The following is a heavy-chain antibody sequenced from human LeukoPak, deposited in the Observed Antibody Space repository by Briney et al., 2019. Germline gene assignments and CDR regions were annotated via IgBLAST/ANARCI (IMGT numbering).Heavy chain of an antibody. Sequence: PGGSLRLSCAASGFTFNSYSMNWVRQAPGKGLEWVSSISSSSYIYYADSVKGRFTISRDNAKNSLYLQMNSLRAEDTAVYYCARDEGQLGQNYFDYWGQGTLVTVSS. D-gene: IGHD5-18*01. V-gene: IGHV3-21*01. CDR3: ARDEGQLGQNYFDY. J-gene: IGHJ4*02. CDR1: GFTFNSYS. CDR2: ISSSSYI.